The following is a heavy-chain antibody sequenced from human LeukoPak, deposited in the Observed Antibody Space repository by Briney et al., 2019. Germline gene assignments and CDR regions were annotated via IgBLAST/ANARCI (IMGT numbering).Heavy chain of an antibody. V-gene: IGHV1-69*13. CDR3: ARDPITMIVVALGGMDAFDI. D-gene: IGHD3-22*01. Sequence: GASVKVSCKASGGTFSSYAISWVRQAPGQGLEWMGGIIPIFGTANYAQKFQGRVTITADESTSTAHMELSSLRSEDTAVYYCARDPITMIVVALGGMDAFDIWGQGTMVTVSS. CDR2: IIPIFGTA. CDR1: GGTFSSYA. J-gene: IGHJ3*02.